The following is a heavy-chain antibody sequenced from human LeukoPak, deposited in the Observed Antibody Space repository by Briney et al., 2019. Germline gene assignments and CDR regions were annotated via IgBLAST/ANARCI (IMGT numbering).Heavy chain of an antibody. CDR2: INHSGST. CDR3: AREYSSGWYFDY. CDR1: GGSISSYY. Sequence: PSETLSLTCTVSGGSISSYYWSWIRQPPGKGLEWIGEINHSGSTNYNPSLKSRVTISVDTSKNQFSLKLSSVTAADTAVYYCAREYSSGWYFDYWGQGTLVTVSS. D-gene: IGHD6-19*01. J-gene: IGHJ4*02. V-gene: IGHV4-34*01.